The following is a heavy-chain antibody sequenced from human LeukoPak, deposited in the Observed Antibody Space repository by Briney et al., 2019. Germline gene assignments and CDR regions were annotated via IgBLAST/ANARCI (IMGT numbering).Heavy chain of an antibody. V-gene: IGHV3-48*01. D-gene: IGHD3-22*01. Sequence: GGSLRLSCAASGFTFSSYAMSWVRQAPGKGLEWVSYISSSSSTIYYADSVKGRFTISRDNAKNSLYLQMNSLRAEDTAVYYCARGAYYYEDWGQGTLVTVSS. CDR1: GFTFSSYA. CDR2: ISSSSSTI. J-gene: IGHJ4*02. CDR3: ARGAYYYED.